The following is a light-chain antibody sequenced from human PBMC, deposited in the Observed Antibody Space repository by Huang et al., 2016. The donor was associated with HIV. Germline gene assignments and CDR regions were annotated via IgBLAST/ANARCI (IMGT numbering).Light chain of an antibody. CDR3: HQYYSFPYT. V-gene: IGKV1-16*01. Sequence: DIQMTQSPSSLSASIGDRVTVTCRASQGISNYLAWFQQKPGKAPKSLIYSASTLQTGVPSRFSGSGSGTDFTLTISGLRPDDSATYYCHQYYSFPYTFGQGTKLDIK. CDR2: SAS. J-gene: IGKJ2*01. CDR1: QGISNY.